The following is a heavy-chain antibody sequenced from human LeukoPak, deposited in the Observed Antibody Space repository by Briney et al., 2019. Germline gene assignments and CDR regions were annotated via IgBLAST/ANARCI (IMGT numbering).Heavy chain of an antibody. Sequence: SETLPLTCAVYGGSFSGYYWSWIRQPPGKGQEWIGEINHSGSTNYNPSLKSRVTISVDTSKNQFSLKLSSVTAADTAVYYCAIQLNWGDYYYYYGMDVWGQGTTVTVSS. V-gene: IGHV4-34*01. CDR3: AIQLNWGDYYYYYGMDV. J-gene: IGHJ6*02. CDR1: GGSFSGYY. D-gene: IGHD7-27*01. CDR2: INHSGST.